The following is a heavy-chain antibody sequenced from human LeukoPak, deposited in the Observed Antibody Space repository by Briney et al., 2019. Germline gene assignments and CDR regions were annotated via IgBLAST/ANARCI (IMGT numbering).Heavy chain of an antibody. CDR1: GFTFSSYS. J-gene: IGHJ4*02. CDR3: ARGLIDHVWGSYPHDW. V-gene: IGHV3-21*01. CDR2: ISSSSSYI. D-gene: IGHD3-16*02. Sequence: GGSLRLSCAASGFTFSSYSMNWVRQAPGKGLEWVSSISSSSSYIYYADSVKGRFTISRDNAKNSLYLQMNSLRAEDTAVYYCARGLIDHVWGSYPHDWWGQGTLVTVSS.